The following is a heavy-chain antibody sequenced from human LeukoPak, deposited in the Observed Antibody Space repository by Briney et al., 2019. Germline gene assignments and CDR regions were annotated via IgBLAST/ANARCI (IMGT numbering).Heavy chain of an antibody. J-gene: IGHJ4*02. CDR2: IGYSGST. V-gene: IGHV4-39*07. CDR3: ARSSFAATTIYSYFDY. Sequence: SETLSLTCTVSGGSINNINYYWGWLRPPPGQGREWIGSIGYSGSTYYNASLKSRVTISVDTSKNQFSLTLSSVTAADTAVYYCARSSFAATTIYSYFDYWGQGTLVTVSS. CDR1: GGSINNINYY. D-gene: IGHD6-6*01.